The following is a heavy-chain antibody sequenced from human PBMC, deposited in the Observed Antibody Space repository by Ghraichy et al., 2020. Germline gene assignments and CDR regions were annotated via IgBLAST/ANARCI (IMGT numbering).Heavy chain of an antibody. J-gene: IGHJ4*02. CDR3: ARDHRAYCGGDCYFDY. D-gene: IGHD2-21*02. V-gene: IGHV1-69*13. CDR1: GGTFSSYA. CDR2: IIPIFGTA. Sequence: SVKVSCKASGGTFSSYAISWVRQAPGQGLEWMGGIIPIFGTANYAQKFQGRVTITADESTSTAYMELSSLRSEDTAVYYCARDHRAYCGGDCYFDYWGQGTLVTVSS.